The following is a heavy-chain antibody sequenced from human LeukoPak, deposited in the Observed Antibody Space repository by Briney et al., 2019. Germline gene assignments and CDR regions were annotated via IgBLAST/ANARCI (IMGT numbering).Heavy chain of an antibody. V-gene: IGHV3-7*03. CDR3: GKGLYHDYSGIGDY. CDR2: ISYDGGEI. CDR1: GFTFSSYW. D-gene: IGHD3-16*01. J-gene: IGHJ4*02. Sequence: GGSLRLSCEVSGFTFSSYWMSWVRQAPGKGLEWVAIISYDGGEIYYVDSVKGRFTLSRDNAKSSVYLQMNSLRAEDTAVYYCGKGLYHDYSGIGDYWGQGTLVTVSS.